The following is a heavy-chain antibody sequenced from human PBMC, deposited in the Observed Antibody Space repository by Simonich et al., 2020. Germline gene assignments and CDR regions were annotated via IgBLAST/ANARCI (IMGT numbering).Heavy chain of an antibody. CDR2: IDSSSSYR. Sequence: EVQLVESGGGLVKPGGSLRLSCAASGFTFSSYSMNWVRQAQGKGLEWVSSIDSSSSYRYYADSVKGRFTISRDNAKNSLYLQMNSLRAEDTAVYYCARGRDWGIEGGDAFDIWGQGTMVTVSS. V-gene: IGHV3-21*01. D-gene: IGHD3-16*01. CDR3: ARGRDWGIEGGDAFDI. J-gene: IGHJ3*02. CDR1: GFTFSSYS.